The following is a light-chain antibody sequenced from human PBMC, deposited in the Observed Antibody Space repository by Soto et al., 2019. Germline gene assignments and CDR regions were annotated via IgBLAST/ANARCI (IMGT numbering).Light chain of an antibody. CDR1: QSISSY. Sequence: DIQMTQSPSSLSAPVGDRVTLTCRASQSISSYLNWYQQKPGKAPKLLIYAASSLQSGVPSRFSGSGSGTDFTLTISSLQPEGFATYYCQQSYSTLVTFGQGTKVDIK. CDR2: AAS. CDR3: QQSYSTLVT. V-gene: IGKV1-39*01. J-gene: IGKJ1*01.